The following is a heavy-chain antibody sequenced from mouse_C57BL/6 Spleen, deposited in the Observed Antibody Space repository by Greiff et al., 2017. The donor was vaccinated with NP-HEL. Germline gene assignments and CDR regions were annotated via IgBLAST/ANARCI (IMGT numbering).Heavy chain of an antibody. CDR3: ARMGGGYPDY. V-gene: IGHV1-19*01. CDR2: INPYNGGT. Sequence: EVQLQQSGPVLVKPGASVKMSCKASGYTFTDYYMNWVKQSHGKSLEWIGVINPYNGGTSYNQKFKGKATLTVDKSSSTAYMELNSLTSEDSAVYYCARMGGGYPDYWGQGTTLTVSS. D-gene: IGHD2-2*01. CDR1: GYTFTDYY. J-gene: IGHJ2*01.